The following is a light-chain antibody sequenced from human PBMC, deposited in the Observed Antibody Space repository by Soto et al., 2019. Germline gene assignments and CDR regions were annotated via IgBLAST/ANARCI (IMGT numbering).Light chain of an antibody. CDR2: RAS. CDR3: QNYNTYSGT. CDR1: QSINTW. V-gene: IGKV1-5*03. Sequence: DIQMTQSPSTLSASVGDRVTITCRASQSINTWLAWYQQKPGKAPKLLIYRASTLESGVPSRCSGSGYGTEFTRSISSMQPDDFSTYYCQNYNTYSGTFGPGNKVDIK. J-gene: IGKJ3*01.